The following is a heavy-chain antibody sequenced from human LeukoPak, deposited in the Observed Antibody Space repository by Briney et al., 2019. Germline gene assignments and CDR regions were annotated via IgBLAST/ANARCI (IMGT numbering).Heavy chain of an antibody. Sequence: SETLSLTCTVSGGSISSYYWSWIRQPAGKGLEWIGRIYTSGSTNYNPSLKSRVTMSVDTSKNQFSLKLSSVTAADTAVYYCARGTTYYDFWSGYSINYFDYWGQGTLVTVSS. CDR1: GGSISSYY. CDR3: ARGTTYYDFWSGYSINYFDY. CDR2: IYTSGST. J-gene: IGHJ4*02. V-gene: IGHV4-4*07. D-gene: IGHD3-3*01.